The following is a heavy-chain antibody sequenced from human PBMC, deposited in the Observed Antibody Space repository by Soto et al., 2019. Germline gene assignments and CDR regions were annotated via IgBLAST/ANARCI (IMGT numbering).Heavy chain of an antibody. V-gene: IGHV3-21*01. D-gene: IGHD6-13*01. Sequence: GGSLILSCAASGFTFSSYSMNWVRQAPGKGLEWVSSISSSSSYIYYADSVKGRFTISRDNAKNSLYLQMNSLRAEDTAVYYCASLKEAFSSSWYYYGMDVWGQGNTVT. CDR1: GFTFSSYS. J-gene: IGHJ6*02. CDR2: ISSSSSYI. CDR3: ASLKEAFSSSWYYYGMDV.